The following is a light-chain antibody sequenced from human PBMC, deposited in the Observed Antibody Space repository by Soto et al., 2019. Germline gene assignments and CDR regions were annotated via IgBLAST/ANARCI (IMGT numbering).Light chain of an antibody. CDR3: SSYTSSSTLDYVV. Sequence: QSALTQPASVSGSPGQSITISCTGTSSDVGGYNYVSWYQQHPGKAPKLMIYDVSNRPSGVSNRFSGSKSGNTASLTISGLQAKDEADYYCSSYTSSSTLDYVVFGGGTKVTVL. CDR2: DVS. CDR1: SSDVGGYNY. J-gene: IGLJ2*01. V-gene: IGLV2-14*01.